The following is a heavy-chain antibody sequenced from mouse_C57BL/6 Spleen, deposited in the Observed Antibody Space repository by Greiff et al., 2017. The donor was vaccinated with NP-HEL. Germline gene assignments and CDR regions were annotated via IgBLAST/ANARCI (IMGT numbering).Heavy chain of an antibody. V-gene: IGHV1-64*01. CDR1: GYTFTSYW. CDR3: ARENYCGSSSFDY. CDR2: IHPNSGST. D-gene: IGHD1-1*01. Sequence: QVQLQQPGAELVKPGASVKLSCKASGYTFTSYWMHWVKQRPGQGLEWIGMIHPNSGSTNYNEKFKSKATLTADKSSSTAYMQLSSLTSEDTAVYYCARENYCGSSSFDYWGQGTTLTVSS. J-gene: IGHJ2*01.